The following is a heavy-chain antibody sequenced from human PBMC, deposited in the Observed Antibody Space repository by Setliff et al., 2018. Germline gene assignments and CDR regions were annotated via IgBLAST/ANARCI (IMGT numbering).Heavy chain of an antibody. J-gene: IGHJ4*02. CDR3: ARLRGAFDY. CDR2: IYHSGST. Sequence: SETLSLTCAVSGYSISSGYYWGWIRQPPGKGLEWIGSIYHSGSTYYNPSLKSRVTISVDTSKNQFSLRLNSATAADTAVYYCARLRGAFDYWGQGTLVT. D-gene: IGHD3-16*01. CDR1: GYSISSGYY. V-gene: IGHV4-38-2*01.